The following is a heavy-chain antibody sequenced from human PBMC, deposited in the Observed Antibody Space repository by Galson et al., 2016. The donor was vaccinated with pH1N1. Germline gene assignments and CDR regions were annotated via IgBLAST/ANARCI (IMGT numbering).Heavy chain of an antibody. Sequence: TLSLTCSVSGDSISRGGFYWTWIRHHPGKGLEWIGYIYYSGLSSYNPSLKRRLTISVDKSKNQFSLRLTSLTVADTAVYFCAKGLNYWGQGALVTVSS. CDR1: GDSISRGGFY. CDR3: AKGLNY. J-gene: IGHJ4*02. CDR2: IYYSGLS. V-gene: IGHV4-31*03.